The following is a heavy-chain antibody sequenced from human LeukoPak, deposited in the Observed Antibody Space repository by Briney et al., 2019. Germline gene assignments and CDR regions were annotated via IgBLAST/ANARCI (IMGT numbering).Heavy chain of an antibody. Sequence: GGSLRPSCAASGFTFSSYWMHWVRQAPGKGLVWVSRIKGDGIATNYADSVKGRFTISRDNAKNTLYLQMNSLRAEDTAVYYCARASSPIDWGQGTLVTVSS. D-gene: IGHD2-15*01. CDR1: GFTFSSYW. J-gene: IGHJ4*02. CDR2: IKGDGIAT. CDR3: ARASSPID. V-gene: IGHV3-74*01.